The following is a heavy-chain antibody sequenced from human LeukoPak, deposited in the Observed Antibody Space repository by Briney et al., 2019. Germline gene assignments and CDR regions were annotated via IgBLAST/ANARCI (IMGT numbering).Heavy chain of an antibody. Sequence: ASVKVSCKASGYTFTGYYLYWVRQAPGQGLEWMGWISPNSDDTNYAQKFRGRVNMTRDTSISTAYMELSRLRSDDTAIYYCARGGFDYWGQGTLVTVSS. CDR1: GYTFTGYY. V-gene: IGHV1-2*02. J-gene: IGHJ4*02. CDR2: ISPNSDDT. CDR3: ARGGFDY.